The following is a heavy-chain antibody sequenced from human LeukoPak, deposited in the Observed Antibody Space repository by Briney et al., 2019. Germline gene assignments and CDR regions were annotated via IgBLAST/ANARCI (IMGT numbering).Heavy chain of an antibody. CDR1: GFTFSSYA. CDR3: ARDLHYYVAMDV. J-gene: IGHJ6*02. Sequence: PGGSLRLSCAASGFTFSSYAMSWVRQAPGKGLEWVSAISGSGVSTYYADSVKGRFTISRDNSKSMLFLQLNSLRAEDTALYYCARDLHYYVAMDVWGQGTTVTVSS. D-gene: IGHD3-10*02. V-gene: IGHV3-23*01. CDR2: ISGSGVST.